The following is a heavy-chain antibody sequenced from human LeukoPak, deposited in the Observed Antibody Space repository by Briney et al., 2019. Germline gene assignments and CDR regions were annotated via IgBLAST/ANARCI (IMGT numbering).Heavy chain of an antibody. J-gene: IGHJ4*02. Sequence: GWSLRLSCAASGFTFSHYAMHWVRQAPGKGLEWVAVISYDGTNKYYADSVKGRFTISRDNSKNTLYLQMNSLRAEDTAVYYCARARNGTLKYWGQGTLGTVSS. CDR3: ARARNGTLKY. CDR2: ISYDGTNK. D-gene: IGHD1-26*01. V-gene: IGHV3-30*01. CDR1: GFTFSHYA.